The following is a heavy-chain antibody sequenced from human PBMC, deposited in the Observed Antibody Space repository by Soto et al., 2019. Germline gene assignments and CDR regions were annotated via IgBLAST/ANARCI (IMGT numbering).Heavy chain of an antibody. CDR3: TTWGGHSLFDF. J-gene: IGHJ4*02. CDR1: GFTFDNAW. CDR2: IKSRTEGETT. D-gene: IGHD3-16*01. V-gene: IGHV3-15*01. Sequence: EVQLVESGGGLVKPGGSLRLSCAASGFTFDNAWMTWVRQAPGTGLEWVGRIKSRTEGETTDYAAPVKARFAISRDDSKNTLFLQMNSLKTDDTAVYYSTTWGGHSLFDFGGQGTLVTVSS.